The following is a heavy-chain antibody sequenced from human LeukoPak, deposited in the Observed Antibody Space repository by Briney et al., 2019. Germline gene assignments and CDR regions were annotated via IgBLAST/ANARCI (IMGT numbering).Heavy chain of an antibody. CDR1: GGSISSSSYY. Sequence: PSETLSLTCTVSGGSISSSSYYWGWIRQPPGKGLEWIGSIYYSGSTYYNPSLKSRVTISVDTSKNQFSLKLSSVTAADTAVYYCARDLMTYYYDSSGHLDVWGQGTTVTVSS. V-gene: IGHV4-39*07. J-gene: IGHJ6*02. D-gene: IGHD3-22*01. CDR3: ARDLMTYYYDSSGHLDV. CDR2: IYYSGST.